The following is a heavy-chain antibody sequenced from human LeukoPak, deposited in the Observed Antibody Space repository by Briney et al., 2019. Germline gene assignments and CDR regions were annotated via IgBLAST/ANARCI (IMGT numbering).Heavy chain of an antibody. CDR3: ARGAVTIFGVVFLDY. V-gene: IGHV4-39*07. J-gene: IGHJ4*02. CDR2: IYYSGST. D-gene: IGHD3-3*01. CDR1: GGSISSSSYY. Sequence: PSETLSLTCTVSGGSISSSSYYWGWIRQPPGKGLEWIGSIYYSGSTYYNPSLKSRVTISVDTSKNQFSLKLSSVTAADTAVYYCARGAVTIFGVVFLDYWGQGTLVTVSS.